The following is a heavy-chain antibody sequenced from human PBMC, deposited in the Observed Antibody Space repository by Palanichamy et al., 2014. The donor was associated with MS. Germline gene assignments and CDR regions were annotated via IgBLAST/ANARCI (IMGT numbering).Heavy chain of an antibody. CDR2: MNPNSGNT. CDR1: GYTFTSND. D-gene: IGHD1-7*01. CDR3: ARGKRGSGTTAGFFDY. J-gene: IGHJ4*02. Sequence: QVQLVQSGAEVKKPGASVKVSCKASGYTFTSNDINWVRQATGQGLEWMGWMNPNSGNTGYAQKFQGRVTLTTNTSMSTAYMELSSLRSDDTAVYYCARGKRGSGTTAGFFDYWGQGTLVTASS. V-gene: IGHV1-8*01.